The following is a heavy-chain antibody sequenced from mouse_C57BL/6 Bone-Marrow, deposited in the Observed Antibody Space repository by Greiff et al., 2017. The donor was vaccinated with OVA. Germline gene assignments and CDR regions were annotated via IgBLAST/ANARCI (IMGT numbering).Heavy chain of an antibody. D-gene: IGHD2-5*01. CDR2: INPNNGGT. CDR3: ARSDYSNPYAMDY. Sequence: EVKLQESGPELVKPGASVKIPCKASGYTFTDYNMDWVKQSHGKSLEWIGDINPNNGGTIYNQKFKGKATLTVDKSSSTAYMELRSLTSEDTAVYYCARSDYSNPYAMDYWGQGTSVTVSS. J-gene: IGHJ4*01. CDR1: GYTFTDYN. V-gene: IGHV1-18*01.